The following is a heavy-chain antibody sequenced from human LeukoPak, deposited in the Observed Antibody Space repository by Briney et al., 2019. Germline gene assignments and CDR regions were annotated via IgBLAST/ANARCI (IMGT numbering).Heavy chain of an antibody. D-gene: IGHD1-26*01. CDR3: ARDHQAGATRIEIDY. CDR1: GYTFTGYY. J-gene: IGHJ4*02. Sequence: ASVKVSCTASGYTFTGYYMHWARQAPRQGLEWMGRISPNSGGTNYAQKSHGRVTMTRDKSISTAYMALSRLRSDDTAVYYCARDHQAGATRIEIDYWGQGTLVTVSS. CDR2: ISPNSGGT. V-gene: IGHV1-2*06.